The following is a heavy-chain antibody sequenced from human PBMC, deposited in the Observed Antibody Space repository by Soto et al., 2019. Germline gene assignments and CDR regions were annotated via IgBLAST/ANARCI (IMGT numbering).Heavy chain of an antibody. CDR1: GYTFASYY. V-gene: IGHV1-46*01. D-gene: IGHD6-6*01. CDR3: ARGIAAINWFDP. Sequence: ASVKVSCXASGYTFASYYMHWVRQAPGQGLEWMGIINPSGGSTSYAQKFQGRVTMTRDTSTSTVYMELSSLRSEDTAVYYCARGIAAINWFDPWGQGTLVTVSS. J-gene: IGHJ5*02. CDR2: INPSGGST.